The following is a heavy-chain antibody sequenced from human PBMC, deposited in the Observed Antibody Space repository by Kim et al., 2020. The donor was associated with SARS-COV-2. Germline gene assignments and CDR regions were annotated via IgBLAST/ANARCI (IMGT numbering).Heavy chain of an antibody. CDR1: GFSLSTSGGG. J-gene: IGHJ3*02. V-gene: IGHV2-5*02. CDR2: IYWDDDK. Sequence: SGPTLVNPTQTLTLTCTFSGFSLSTSGGGVGWIRQPPGKALEWLALIYWDDDKRYSPSLKSRITITKDTSKNQVVLTMTNMDPEDTATYYCANRRITMVRDDAVVIWGQGTMVTVSS. D-gene: IGHD3-10*01. CDR3: ANRRITMVRDDAVVI.